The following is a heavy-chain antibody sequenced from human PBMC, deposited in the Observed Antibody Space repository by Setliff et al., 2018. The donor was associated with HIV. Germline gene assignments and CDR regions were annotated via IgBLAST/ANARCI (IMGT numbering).Heavy chain of an antibody. D-gene: IGHD3-22*01. CDR3: VRGVTRDISGYYRDEYFQH. J-gene: IGHJ1*01. V-gene: IGHV1-18*01. Sequence: ASVKVSCKASGYRFNTYGISWVRQAPGQGLEWMGWISPYNGDTRFAQSLQGRVTLTTDTCTNTAYMEMRTLRSDDTAVYYCVRGVTRDISGYYRDEYFQHWGQGTPVTVSS. CDR2: ISPYNGDT. CDR1: GYRFNTYG.